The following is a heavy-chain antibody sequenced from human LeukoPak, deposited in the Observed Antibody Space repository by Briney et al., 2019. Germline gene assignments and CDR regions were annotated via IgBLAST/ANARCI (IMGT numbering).Heavy chain of an antibody. D-gene: IGHD4/OR15-4a*01. CDR1: GFTFSTYA. J-gene: IGHJ4*02. CDR2: ISGSGTTA. Sequence: GGSLRLSCAASGFTFSTYAMSWVRQAPGKGLGWVSAISGSGTTANHADSVKGRFTISRDNSKNTLYLQMNSLRAEDTAVYYCAKARGATYGTYYFDYWGQGTLVTVSS. CDR3: AKARGATYGTYYFDY. V-gene: IGHV3-23*01.